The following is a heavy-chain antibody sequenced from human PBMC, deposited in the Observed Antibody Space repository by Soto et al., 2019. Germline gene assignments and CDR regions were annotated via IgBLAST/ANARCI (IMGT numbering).Heavy chain of an antibody. J-gene: IGHJ4*02. CDR1: GFTFSNAW. D-gene: IGHD4-17*01. Sequence: EVQLVESGGGLVKPGGSLRLSCAASGFTFSNAWMSWVRQAPGKGLEWVGRIKSKTDGGTTDYAAPVKGRFTISRDDSKNTLYLQMNSLKTEYTAVYYCTTDPPLYGDSPNPGYWGQGTLVTVSS. CDR2: IKSKTDGGTT. CDR3: TTDPPLYGDSPNPGY. V-gene: IGHV3-15*01.